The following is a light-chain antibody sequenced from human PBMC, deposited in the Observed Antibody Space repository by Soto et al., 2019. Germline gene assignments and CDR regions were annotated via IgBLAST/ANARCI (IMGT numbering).Light chain of an antibody. CDR2: ATS. V-gene: IGKV2-28*01. CDR3: QQSYTIPLT. Sequence: DIVMTQSPLSLPVTPGEPASISCRSSQSLLHSNGYNYLDWYLQKPGLVPKLLIYATSTLQSGVPSRFSGSGSGTDYTLTISSLQLEDFATYYCQQSYTIPLTFGQGTRVEIE. CDR1: QSLLHSNGYNY. J-gene: IGKJ1*01.